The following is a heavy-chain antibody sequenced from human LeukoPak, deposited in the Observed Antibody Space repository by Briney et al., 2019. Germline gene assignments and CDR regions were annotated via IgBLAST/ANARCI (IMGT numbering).Heavy chain of an antibody. V-gene: IGHV1-69-2*01. CDR2: VDPEDGET. D-gene: IGHD2/OR15-2a*01. CDR1: GYTFTSYY. CDR3: ARGPYVITTPPYGYFDY. J-gene: IGHJ4*02. Sequence: GASVKVSCKASGYTFTSYYMHWVQQAPGKGLEWMGRVDPEDGETIYAEKFQGRVTITADTSTDTAYMELSSLRSEDTAVYYCARGPYVITTPPYGYFDYWGQGTLVTVSS.